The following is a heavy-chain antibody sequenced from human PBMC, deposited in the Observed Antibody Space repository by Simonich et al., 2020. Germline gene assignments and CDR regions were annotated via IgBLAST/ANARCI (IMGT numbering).Heavy chain of an antibody. V-gene: IGHV1-8*03. J-gene: IGHJ4*02. D-gene: IGHD1-26*01. Sequence: QVQLVQSGAEVKKPGASVKVSCKASGYTFTSYDINWVRQATGQGLEGMGWMNPKSGNTGYEQKFQGRVTITRNTSISTAYMELSSLRSEDTAVYYCARTYSGSYYYFDYWGQGTLVTVSS. CDR2: MNPKSGNT. CDR3: ARTYSGSYYYFDY. CDR1: GYTFTSYD.